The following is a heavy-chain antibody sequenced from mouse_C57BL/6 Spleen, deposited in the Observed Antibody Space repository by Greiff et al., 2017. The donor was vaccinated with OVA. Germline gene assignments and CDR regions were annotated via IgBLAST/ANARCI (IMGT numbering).Heavy chain of an antibody. CDR2: INSDGGST. J-gene: IGHJ1*03. CDR1: EYEFPSHD. CDR3: ARKGGDYGGWYFDV. Sequence: EVKVVESGGGLVQPGESLKLSCESNEYEFPSHDMSWVRKTPEKRLELVAAINSDGGSTYYPDTMERRFILSRDNTKKTLYLQMSSLRAEDTALYYCARKGGDYGGWYFDVWGTGTTVTVSS. D-gene: IGHD2-4*01. V-gene: IGHV5-2*01.